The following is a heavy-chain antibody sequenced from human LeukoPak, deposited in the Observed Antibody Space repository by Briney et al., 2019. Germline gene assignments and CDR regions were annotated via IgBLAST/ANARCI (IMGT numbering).Heavy chain of an antibody. Sequence: ASVKVSCKASGYTFTGYYMHWVRQAPGQGLEWMGIISPTGGTTTYAQKFQGRVTMTRDMSTSTVYMEVSSLRSEDTAVYYCARDATGGLQLDYWGQGTLVTVSS. J-gene: IGHJ4*02. CDR2: ISPTGGTT. CDR3: ARDATGGLQLDY. D-gene: IGHD1-14*01. V-gene: IGHV1-46*01. CDR1: GYTFTGYY.